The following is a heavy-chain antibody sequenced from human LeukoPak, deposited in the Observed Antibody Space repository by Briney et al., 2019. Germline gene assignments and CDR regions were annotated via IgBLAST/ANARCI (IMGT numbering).Heavy chain of an antibody. Sequence: GGSLRLSCAASEFTFSSYWMHWVRQAPGKGLVWVSRINGDGSTTGYADSVKGRFTISRDNAKNTLYLQMNSLRAEDTAMYYCARRRALGGLDPWGQGTLVTVSS. J-gene: IGHJ5*02. V-gene: IGHV3-74*01. D-gene: IGHD1-26*01. CDR3: ARRRALGGLDP. CDR1: EFTFSSYW. CDR2: INGDGSTT.